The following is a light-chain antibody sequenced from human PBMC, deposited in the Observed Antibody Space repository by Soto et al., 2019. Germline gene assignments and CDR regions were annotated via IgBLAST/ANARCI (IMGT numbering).Light chain of an antibody. CDR1: QSVGTF. Sequence: EIVLTQSPATLSLSPGERATLSCRASQSVGTFLAWYQYKPGQAPRLLIYDASNRATGVPARFSGSGSGTDFTLTISSLEPEDFAVYYCEQRSNWPPALTFGGGTKVEIK. CDR2: DAS. J-gene: IGKJ4*01. V-gene: IGKV3-11*01. CDR3: EQRSNWPPALT.